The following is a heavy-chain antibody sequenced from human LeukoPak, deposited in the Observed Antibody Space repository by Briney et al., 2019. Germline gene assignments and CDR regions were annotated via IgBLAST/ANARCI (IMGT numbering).Heavy chain of an antibody. V-gene: IGHV4-34*01. Sequence: PSETLSLTCAVYGGSFSGYYWSWIRQPPGKGREWIGEINPSGSTNYNPSLKSRVTISVDTSKNQFSLKLSSVTAADTAVYYCARGGGYYYMDVWDKGTTVTVSS. J-gene: IGHJ6*03. D-gene: IGHD3-16*01. CDR3: ARGGGYYYMDV. CDR2: INPSGST. CDR1: GGSFSGYY.